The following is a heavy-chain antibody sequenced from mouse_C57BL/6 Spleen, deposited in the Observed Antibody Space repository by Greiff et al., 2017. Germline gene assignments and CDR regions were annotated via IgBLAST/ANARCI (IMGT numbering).Heavy chain of an antibody. CDR2: INSDGGST. Sequence: EVMLVESGGGLVPPGESLKLSCESNEYEFPSHDMSWVRKTPEKRLELVAAINSDGGSTYYQATMERRFIISRDNTKKTLYLQMSSLRSEDTALYYCARQDSTYAMDYWGQGTSVTVSS. CDR3: ARQDSTYAMDY. CDR1: EYEFPSHD. J-gene: IGHJ4*01. V-gene: IGHV5-2*01. D-gene: IGHD2-5*01.